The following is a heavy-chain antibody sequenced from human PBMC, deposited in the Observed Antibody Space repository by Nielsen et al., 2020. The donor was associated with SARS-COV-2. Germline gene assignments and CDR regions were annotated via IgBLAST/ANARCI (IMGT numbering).Heavy chain of an antibody. J-gene: IGHJ6*02. CDR2: IYYSGST. CDR1: GGSVSSGSYY. D-gene: IGHD3-10*01. CDR3: ARQLGDYGMDV. Sequence: GSLRLSCTVSGGSVSSGSYYWSWIRQPPGKGLEWIGYIYYSGSTNYNPSLKSRVTISVDTSKNQFSLKLNSVTAADTAVYYCARQLGDYGMDVWGQGTTVTVSS. V-gene: IGHV4-61*01.